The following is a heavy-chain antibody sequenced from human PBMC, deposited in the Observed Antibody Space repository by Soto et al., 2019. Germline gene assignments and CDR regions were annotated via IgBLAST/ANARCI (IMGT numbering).Heavy chain of an antibody. Sequence: NPSETLSLTCTVSGGSISSSSYYWGWIRQPPGKGLEWIGSIYYSGSTYYNPSLKSRVTISVDTSKNQFSLKLSSVTAADTAVYYCASSYYYDSSGYPYYYYYGMDVWGQGTTVTVAS. V-gene: IGHV4-39*01. CDR3: ASSYYYDSSGYPYYYYYGMDV. J-gene: IGHJ6*02. CDR2: IYYSGST. D-gene: IGHD3-22*01. CDR1: GGSISSSSYY.